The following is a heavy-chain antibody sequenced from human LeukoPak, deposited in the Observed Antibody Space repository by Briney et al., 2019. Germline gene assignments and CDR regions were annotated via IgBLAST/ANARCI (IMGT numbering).Heavy chain of an antibody. J-gene: IGHJ4*02. V-gene: IGHV1-46*01. CDR1: GYTFISYY. CDR2: INPSDDST. CDR3: ARRAGGGAFDY. Sequence: ASVKVSCKASGYTFISYYIHWVRQAPGQGLEWMGIINPSDDSTKYAQKFQGRVTMTRDTSTTTVFMELSSLRSEDTAVFYCARRAGGGAFDYWGQGTLVTVSS. D-gene: IGHD2-15*01.